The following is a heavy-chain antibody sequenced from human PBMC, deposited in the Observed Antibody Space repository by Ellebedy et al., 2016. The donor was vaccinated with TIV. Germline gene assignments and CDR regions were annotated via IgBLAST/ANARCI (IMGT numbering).Heavy chain of an antibody. CDR3: AKDMGHSGYSNFDT. J-gene: IGHJ4*02. V-gene: IGHV3-43D*03. Sequence: PGGSLRLSCAASGFMFADYAMYLVRHPPGKVLEWVSLISWDGAGTYYADSVKDRFTLSRDNSRNSLYLQMNSLRPEDTALYYCAKDMGHSGYSNFDTWGQGTLVTVSS. D-gene: IGHD3-22*01. CDR2: ISWDGAGT. CDR1: GFMFADYA.